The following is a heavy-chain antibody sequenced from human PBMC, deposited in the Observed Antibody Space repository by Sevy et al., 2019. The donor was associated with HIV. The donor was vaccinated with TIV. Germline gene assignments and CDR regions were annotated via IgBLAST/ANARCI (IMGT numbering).Heavy chain of an antibody. CDR1: GFTFSSYS. CDR3: AREERGDTGYSSFDY. D-gene: IGHD3-9*01. V-gene: IGHV3-48*01. Sequence: GGSLRLSCAASGFTFSSYSMNWVRQTPGKGLEWISYISYSGGTIYYADSMKGRITTSRDNAKNSLYLQMNSLRAEDTALYYCAREERGDTGYSSFDYWGQGILVTVSS. CDR2: ISYSGGTI. J-gene: IGHJ4*02.